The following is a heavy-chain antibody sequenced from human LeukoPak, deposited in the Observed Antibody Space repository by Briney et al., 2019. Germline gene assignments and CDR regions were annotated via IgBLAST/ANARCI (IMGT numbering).Heavy chain of an antibody. CDR1: GGTFRSYA. CDR3: ARRSGKGDGYNPNYYYYGMDV. J-gene: IGHJ6*02. D-gene: IGHD5-24*01. CDR2: IIPIFCTA. V-gene: IGHV1-69*13. Sequence: SVKVSCKASGGTFRSYAISWVRQAPGQGLEWMGGIIPIFCTANYAQKFQGRVTITADESTSTAYLELSSLRSEDAAVYYCARRSGKGDGYNPNYYYYGMDVWGQGTTVTVSS.